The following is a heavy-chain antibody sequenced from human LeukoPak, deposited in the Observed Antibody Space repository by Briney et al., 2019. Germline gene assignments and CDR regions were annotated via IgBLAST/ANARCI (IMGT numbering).Heavy chain of an antibody. V-gene: IGHV3-49*04. D-gene: IGHD2-15*01. Sequence: PGRSMRLSCTASGFTFGDYAMSWVRQAPGKGLEWVGFIRGKAYGGTTEYAASVKDRFTISRGDSKSIAYLQMNSLKTEDTAVYYCTRGIVVVVAAVYYYYGMDVWGQGSTVGVSS. J-gene: IGHJ6*02. CDR3: TRGIVVVVAAVYYYYGMDV. CDR1: GFTFGDYA. CDR2: IRGKAYGGTT.